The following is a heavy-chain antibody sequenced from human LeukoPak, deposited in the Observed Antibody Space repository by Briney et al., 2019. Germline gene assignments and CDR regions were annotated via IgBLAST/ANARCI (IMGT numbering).Heavy chain of an antibody. CDR3: AAGFATVPPSYYFDY. V-gene: IGHV3-33*01. Sequence: GGSLRLSCGASGFTFSSYGMHWVRQAPGKGLEWVAVIWYDGDNKYYADSVKGRFTISRDNPKNTLYLQMNSLRAEDTAVYYCAAGFATVPPSYYFDYWGQGTLVTVSS. J-gene: IGHJ4*02. D-gene: IGHD4-11*01. CDR2: IWYDGDNK. CDR1: GFTFSSYG.